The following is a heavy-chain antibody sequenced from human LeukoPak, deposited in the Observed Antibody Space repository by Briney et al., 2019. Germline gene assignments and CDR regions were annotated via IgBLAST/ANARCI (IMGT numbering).Heavy chain of an antibody. CDR1: GYTFTTYG. D-gene: IGHD6-19*01. J-gene: IGHJ4*02. Sequence: ASVKVSCKASGYTFTTYGISWVRQAPGQGLEWMGWISTYNGNTNYAQKFQGRVTMTTDTSTSTAYMELRSLRSDDTAVYYCARETQGAVAASDYWGQGTLVTVSS. CDR2: ISTYNGNT. V-gene: IGHV1-18*01. CDR3: ARETQGAVAASDY.